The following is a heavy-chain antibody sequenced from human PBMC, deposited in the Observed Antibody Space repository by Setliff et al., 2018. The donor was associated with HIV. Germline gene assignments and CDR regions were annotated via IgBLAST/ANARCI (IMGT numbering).Heavy chain of an antibody. D-gene: IGHD3-10*01. CDR1: GFTFSYYS. CDR3: ARDGPGSSYFFDY. V-gene: IGHV3-48*01. J-gene: IGHJ4*02. Sequence: PGGSLRLSCAASGFTFSYYSMTWVRQAPGKGLEWVSYISSSGTTMYYADSVKGRFTISRDNGKNSLYLQMNSLRAEDTAVYYCARDGPGSSYFFDYWGQGTVVTVS. CDR2: ISSSGTTM.